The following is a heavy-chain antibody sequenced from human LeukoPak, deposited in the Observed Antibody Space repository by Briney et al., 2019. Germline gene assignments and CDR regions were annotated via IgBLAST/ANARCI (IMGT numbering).Heavy chain of an antibody. CDR2: ISGSGGST. D-gene: IGHD3-10*01. J-gene: IGHJ4*02. CDR1: GFTFSSYA. V-gene: IGHV3-23*01. Sequence: GGSLRLSCAASGFTFSSYAMSWVRQAPGKGLEWVSAISGSGGSTYYADSVKGRFTISRDNSKNTLYLQMNSLRAEDTAVYYCAKLITMVRGVIVGYFDYWGQGTLVTVSS. CDR3: AKLITMVRGVIVGYFDY.